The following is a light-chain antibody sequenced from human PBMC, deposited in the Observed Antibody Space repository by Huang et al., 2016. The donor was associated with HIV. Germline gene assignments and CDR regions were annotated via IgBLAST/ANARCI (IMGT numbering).Light chain of an antibody. Sequence: DIVMAQSPVSLAVSLGERATLTCRSSQSVFSTSTNKDYLAWFQKKPGQPPQLLLFWASTREGGVPDRFSGSGSGTHFTLTIANLEADDAAIYYCQQYYASPQTFGQGTRV. CDR2: WAS. CDR3: QQYYASPQT. J-gene: IGKJ1*01. CDR1: QSVFSTSTNKDY. V-gene: IGKV4-1*01.